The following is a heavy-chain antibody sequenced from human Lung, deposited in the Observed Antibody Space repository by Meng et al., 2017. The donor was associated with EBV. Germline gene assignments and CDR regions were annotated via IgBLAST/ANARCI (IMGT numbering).Heavy chain of an antibody. CDR3: ARGATSVFDL. Sequence: AQLQQAGPGLVKPSQTLSLTCAISGDSVSSSSAAWTWIRQSPSRGLEWLGRTYYRSKWYNDYAVFVKSRITNNPDTSKNQFSLQLNSVTPEDTAVYYCARGATSVFDLWGRGTLVTVSS. CDR2: TYYRSKWYN. J-gene: IGHJ2*01. CDR1: GDSVSSSSAA. V-gene: IGHV6-1*01.